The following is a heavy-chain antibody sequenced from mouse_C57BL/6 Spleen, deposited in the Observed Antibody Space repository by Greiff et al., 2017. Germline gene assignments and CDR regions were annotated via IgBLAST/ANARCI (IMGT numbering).Heavy chain of an antibody. CDR2: IHPNSGST. V-gene: IGHV1-64*01. CDR1: GYTFTSYW. D-gene: IGHD2-12*01. Sequence: VQLQQPGAELVKPGASVKLSCKASGYTFTSYWMHWVKQRPGQGLEWIGMIHPNSGSTNYNEKFKSKATLTVDKSSSTAYMQLSSLTSEDSAVYYCARSGLLYPYYFDYWGQGTTLTVSS. CDR3: ARSGLLYPYYFDY. J-gene: IGHJ2*01.